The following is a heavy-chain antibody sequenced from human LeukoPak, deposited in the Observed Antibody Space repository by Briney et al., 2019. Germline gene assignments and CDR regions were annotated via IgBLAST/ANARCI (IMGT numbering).Heavy chain of an antibody. CDR1: GFPVYTNS. D-gene: IGHD3-22*01. V-gene: IGHV3-53*01. CDR2: IYTGSTT. J-gene: IGHJ4*02. Sequence: GGSLRLSCAVSGFPVYTNSMNWVRQVPGKGLEWVSVIYTGSTTHYADSVKGRFTISRDNSKNTLYLQMNSLRAEDTAVYYCAKDGPLVNRKNDTPFDYWGQGTLVTVSS. CDR3: AKDGPLVNRKNDTPFDY.